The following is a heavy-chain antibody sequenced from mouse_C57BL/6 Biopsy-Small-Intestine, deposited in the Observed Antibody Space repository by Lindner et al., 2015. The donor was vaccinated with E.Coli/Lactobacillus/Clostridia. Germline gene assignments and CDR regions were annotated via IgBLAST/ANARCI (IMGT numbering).Heavy chain of an antibody. Sequence: VQLQESGPELVKPGASVKISCKASGYSFTGYYMHWVKQSPEKSLEWIGEINPSTRITTYNQKFKAKATLTVDKSSSTAYMQLKSLTSEDSAVYYCAKEGYGNYEAWFAYWGQGTLVTVSA. D-gene: IGHD2-1*01. V-gene: IGHV1-42*01. CDR1: GYSFTGYY. J-gene: IGHJ3*01. CDR3: AKEGYGNYEAWFAY. CDR2: INPSTRIT.